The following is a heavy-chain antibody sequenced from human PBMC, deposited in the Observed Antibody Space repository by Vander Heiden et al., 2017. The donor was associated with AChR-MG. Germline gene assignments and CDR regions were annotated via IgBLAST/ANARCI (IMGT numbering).Heavy chain of an antibody. D-gene: IGHD5-12*01. Sequence: QVQLAQSGAEVKKPGSSVKVSCKASGGTLNSHSINWVRQAPGQGLEWMGGIIPMFGRPNYAQKFQGRLTITADKSTTTANMELSSLRSEETAVYYCVRAGEGATIKGNAFDMWGQGTMVTVSS. CDR3: VRAGEGATIKGNAFDM. J-gene: IGHJ3*02. CDR2: IIPMFGRP. CDR1: GGTLNSHS. V-gene: IGHV1-69*06.